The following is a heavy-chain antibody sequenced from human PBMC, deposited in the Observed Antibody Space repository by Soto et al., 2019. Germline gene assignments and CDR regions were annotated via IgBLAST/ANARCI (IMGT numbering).Heavy chain of an antibody. Sequence: GGSLRLSCAASGFTFSTHWMHWVRQAPGQGLVWVSRINGDGSSTGHADSVKGRFSISRDNSKNTVFLQMSSLRAEDTGVYYCARGPWLVGDITSFDYWGQGTLVTVSS. CDR2: INGDGSST. CDR3: ARGPWLVGDITSFDY. CDR1: GFTFSTHW. V-gene: IGHV3-74*01. J-gene: IGHJ4*02. D-gene: IGHD3-10*01.